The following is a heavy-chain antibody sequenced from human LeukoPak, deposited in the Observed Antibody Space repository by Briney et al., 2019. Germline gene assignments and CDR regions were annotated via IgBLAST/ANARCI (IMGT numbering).Heavy chain of an antibody. CDR1: GASIRNYY. V-gene: IGHV4-4*09. CDR2: IHATGGS. CDR3: ARLGSYHDF. D-gene: IGHD1-26*01. Sequence: SETLSLTCTVSGASIRNYYWSWIRQTPEKGLEWMGYIHATGGSNYYPSLKSRLTVSIDTSRNQLSLKLTSVTAADTVVYFCARLGSYHDFWGQGALVTVSS. J-gene: IGHJ4*02.